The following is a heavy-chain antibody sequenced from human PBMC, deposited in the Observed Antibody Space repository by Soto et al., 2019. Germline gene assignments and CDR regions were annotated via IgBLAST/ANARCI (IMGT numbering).Heavy chain of an antibody. CDR1: GGSISSYY. CDR3: ARYKSNYYYGMDV. J-gene: IGHJ6*02. D-gene: IGHD1-20*01. V-gene: IGHV4-59*01. CDR2: IYYSGIT. Sequence: SATLSLTCTVSGGSISSYYWSWIRPPPGKGLEWIGYIYYSGITNYNPSLKSRVTISVDTSKNQFSLKLSSVTASDTAVYYCARYKSNYYYGMDVWGQGTTVTAP.